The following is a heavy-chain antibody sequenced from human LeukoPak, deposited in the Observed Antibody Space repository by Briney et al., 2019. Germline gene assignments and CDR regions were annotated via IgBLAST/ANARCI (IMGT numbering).Heavy chain of an antibody. V-gene: IGHV3-7*01. Sequence: GGSLRLSCAASGFTFSNFWMSWVRQAPGKGLEWVANINQDGSQKFYVDSLKGRFAVSRDSAKNSLYLQMNSLRAEDTAVYYCARGSGSYPNDAFVIWGQGTMVTVSS. D-gene: IGHD1-26*01. CDR2: INQDGSQK. CDR1: GFTFSNFW. CDR3: ARGSGSYPNDAFVI. J-gene: IGHJ3*02.